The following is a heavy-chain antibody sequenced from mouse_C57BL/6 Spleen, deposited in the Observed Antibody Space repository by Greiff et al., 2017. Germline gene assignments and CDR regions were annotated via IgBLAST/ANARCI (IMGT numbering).Heavy chain of an antibody. Sequence: EVQRVESGPELVKPGDSVKISCKASGYSFTGYFMNWVMQSHGKSLEWIGRINPYNGDTFYNQKFKGKATLTVDKSSSTAHMELRSLTSEDSAVYYCARSDDYGRGDYWGQGTTLTVSS. CDR2: INPYNGDT. D-gene: IGHD2-4*01. J-gene: IGHJ2*01. CDR3: ARSDDYGRGDY. V-gene: IGHV1-20*01. CDR1: GYSFTGYF.